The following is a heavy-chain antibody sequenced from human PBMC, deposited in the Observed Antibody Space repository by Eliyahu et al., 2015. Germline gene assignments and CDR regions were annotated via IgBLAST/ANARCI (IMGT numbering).Heavy chain of an antibody. D-gene: IGHD2-15*01. CDR3: SREGPIEVGSVPAPNDH. CDR2: IDPRDGTA. Sequence: QVQLVQSGAEVKKPGASVKVSCQASGYTFTSHYLHWVRQAPGKGLEWLGIIDPRDGTARFAEKFKGRFTITRVTSTNTVYMELTGLETDDTAFYFCSREGPIEVGSVPAPNDHWGQGTLVSVSS. CDR1: GYTFTSHY. J-gene: IGHJ5*02. V-gene: IGHV1-46*03.